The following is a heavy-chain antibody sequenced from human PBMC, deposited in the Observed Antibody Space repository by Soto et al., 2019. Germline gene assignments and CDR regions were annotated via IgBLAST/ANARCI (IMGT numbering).Heavy chain of an antibody. V-gene: IGHV4-39*02. D-gene: IGHD5-12*01. CDR1: GVSISSSTYY. CDR3: AKDRGLSNYYYGMDV. CDR2: FFIGGNT. Sequence: SETLSLTCTVSGVSISSSTYYWGWMRQPPGKGLEWIASFFIGGNTYYNPSLKSRVTVSVDTSKNQFSLKLSSVTAADTAVYYCAKDRGLSNYYYGMDVWGQGTTVTVSS. J-gene: IGHJ6*02.